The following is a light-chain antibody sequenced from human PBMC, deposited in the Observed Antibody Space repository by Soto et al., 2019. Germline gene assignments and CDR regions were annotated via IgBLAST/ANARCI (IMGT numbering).Light chain of an antibody. CDR3: QSYDSALNVYVV. J-gene: IGLJ2*01. CDR1: SSNIGAGYD. CDR2: GDT. V-gene: IGLV1-40*01. Sequence: QSVLTQPPSVSGAPGQRVTISCTGTSSNIGAGYDVHWYQQLPGTAPKLLSYGDTNRPSGVPDRFSGSKSGTSASLAITGLQDEDEADYYCQSYDSALNVYVVFGGGTKLTVL.